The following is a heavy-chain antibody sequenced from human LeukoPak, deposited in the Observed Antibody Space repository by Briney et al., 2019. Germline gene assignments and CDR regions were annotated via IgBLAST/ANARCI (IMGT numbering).Heavy chain of an antibody. J-gene: IGHJ4*02. CDR1: GYTFTSYG. CDR3: AREVCRLRYFDWPHVDY. D-gene: IGHD3-9*01. CDR2: ISAYNGNT. Sequence: ASVKVSCKASGYTFTSYGISWVRQAPGQGLEWMGWISAYNGNTNYAQKLQGRVTMTTDTSTSTAYMELRSLRSDDTAVYYCAREVCRLRYFDWPHVDYWGQGTLVTVSS. V-gene: IGHV1-18*01.